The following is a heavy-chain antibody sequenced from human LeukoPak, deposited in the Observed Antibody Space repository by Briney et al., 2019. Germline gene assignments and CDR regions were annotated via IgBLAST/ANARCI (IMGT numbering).Heavy chain of an antibody. J-gene: IGHJ4*02. Sequence: GGSLRLSCAASGFTFSSYWMSWVRQAPGKGLEWVANIKQDGSEKYYVDSVKGRFTISRDNAKNSLYLQMNSLRAEDTAVYYCAIWSSGWYGAPATDYWGQGTLVTVSS. CDR1: GFTFSSYW. CDR3: AIWSSGWYGAPATDY. V-gene: IGHV3-7*01. D-gene: IGHD6-19*01. CDR2: IKQDGSEK.